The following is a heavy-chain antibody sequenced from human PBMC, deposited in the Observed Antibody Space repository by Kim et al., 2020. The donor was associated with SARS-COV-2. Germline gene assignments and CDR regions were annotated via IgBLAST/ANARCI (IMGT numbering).Heavy chain of an antibody. CDR2: ISWNSGSI. J-gene: IGHJ3*02. Sequence: GGSLRLSCAASGFTFDDYAMHWVRQAPGKGLEWVSGISWNSGSIGYADSVKGRFTISRDNAKNSLYLQMNSLRAEDTALYYCAKDIDLRQQLARGAFDIWGQGTMVTVSS. CDR3: AKDIDLRQQLARGAFDI. D-gene: IGHD6-13*01. CDR1: GFTFDDYA. V-gene: IGHV3-9*01.